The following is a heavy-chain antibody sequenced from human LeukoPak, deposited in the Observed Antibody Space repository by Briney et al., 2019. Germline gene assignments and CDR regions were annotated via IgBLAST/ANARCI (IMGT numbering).Heavy chain of an antibody. CDR3: ARFATYYDFWSGYPAGPEWFDP. J-gene: IGHJ5*02. V-gene: IGHV5-51*03. CDR2: IYPGDSDT. D-gene: IGHD3-3*01. Sequence: GESLKISCKGSGYSFTSYWIGWVRQMPGKGLEWMGIIYPGDSDTRYSPSFQGQVTISADKSISTAYLQWSSLKASDTAMYYCARFATYYDFWSGYPAGPEWFDPWGQGTLVTVSS. CDR1: GYSFTSYW.